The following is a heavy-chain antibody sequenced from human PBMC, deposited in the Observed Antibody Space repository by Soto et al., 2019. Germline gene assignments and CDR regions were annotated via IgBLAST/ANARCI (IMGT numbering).Heavy chain of an antibody. CDR3: AKTGGVAAPGY. CDR2: ISGGSGST. Sequence: EVQMLESGGGSVQPGGSLRLSCAASGFTFSSYAMSWVRQAPGEGLEWVSGISGGSGSTNYADSVKGRFTISRDNSKKTLFLQMNSLRADDTAVYYCAKTGGVAAPGYWGQGTLVTVSS. J-gene: IGHJ4*02. V-gene: IGHV3-23*01. D-gene: IGHD3-16*01. CDR1: GFTFSSYA.